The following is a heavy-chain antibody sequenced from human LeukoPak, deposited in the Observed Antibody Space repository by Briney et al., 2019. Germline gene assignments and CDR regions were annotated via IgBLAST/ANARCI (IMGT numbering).Heavy chain of an antibody. D-gene: IGHD3-3*01. Sequence: PGGSLRLSCAASGFTFSSYAMSWVRHAPGKGLEWGSAISGSGGSTYYADSVKGRFTISRANSKNTLYLQMNSLRAEDTAVYHCAKDSTIFGVANGPLDYWGQGTLVTVSS. CDR2: ISGSGGST. CDR3: AKDSTIFGVANGPLDY. V-gene: IGHV3-23*01. CDR1: GFTFSSYA. J-gene: IGHJ4*02.